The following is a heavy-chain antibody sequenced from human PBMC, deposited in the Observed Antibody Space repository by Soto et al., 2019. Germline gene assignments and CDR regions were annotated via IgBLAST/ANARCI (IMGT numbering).Heavy chain of an antibody. D-gene: IGHD3-16*01. CDR2: LTTHNGQT. V-gene: IGHV1-18*01. CDR1: GYTFTSYM. Sequence: QVQLVQSEAEVKRPGASVKVSCKASGYTFTSYMITWVRQAPGQGPEWMGGLTTHNGQTNYAQKLQGRITMTADTSTSTAYMELRSLRSDDTAVYYCTRDPGEAYFDYWGQGTLVAVSS. J-gene: IGHJ4*02. CDR3: TRDPGEAYFDY.